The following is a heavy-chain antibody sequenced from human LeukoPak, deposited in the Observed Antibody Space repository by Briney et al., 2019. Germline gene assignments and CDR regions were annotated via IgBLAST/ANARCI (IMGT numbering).Heavy chain of an antibody. CDR1: GGSISSSSYY. V-gene: IGHV4-39*01. CDR2: IYYSGST. CDR3: ASDSSGYFDY. J-gene: IGHJ4*02. Sequence: SETPSLTCTVSGGSISSSSYYWGWIRQPPGKGLEWIGSIYYSGSTYYNPSLKSRVTISVDTSKNQFSLKLSSVTAADTAVYYCASDSSGYFDYWGQGTLVTVSS. D-gene: IGHD3-22*01.